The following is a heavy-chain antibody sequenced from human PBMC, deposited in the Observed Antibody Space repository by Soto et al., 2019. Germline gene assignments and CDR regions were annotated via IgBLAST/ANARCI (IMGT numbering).Heavy chain of an antibody. J-gene: IGHJ6*02. CDR2: INPNSGGT. V-gene: IGHV1-2*04. CDR3: ARDFSPTQSDVLTGYRIYYYYGMDV. CDR1: GYTFTGYY. D-gene: IGHD3-9*01. Sequence: GASVKVSCKASGYTFTGYYMHWVRQAPGQGLEWMGWINPNSGGTYYVQKFQGCVTMTRDTSISTAYMELSRLRSDDTAVYYCARDFSPTQSDVLTGYRIYYYYGMDVWGQGTTVT.